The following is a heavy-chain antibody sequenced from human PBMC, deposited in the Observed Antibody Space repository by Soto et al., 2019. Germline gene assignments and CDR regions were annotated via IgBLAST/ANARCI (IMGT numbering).Heavy chain of an antibody. CDR2: IYYSGST. D-gene: IGHD2-15*01. J-gene: IGHJ3*02. Sequence: SETLSLTCTVSGGSISSYYWSWIRQPPGKGLEWIGYIYYSGSTNYNPSLKSRVTISVDTSKNQFSLKLSSVTAADTAVYYCARDPSFGQYGSGGSCYVGAFVIWGQGTMVPVSS. CDR3: ARDPSFGQYGSGGSCYVGAFVI. V-gene: IGHV4-59*01. CDR1: GGSISSYY.